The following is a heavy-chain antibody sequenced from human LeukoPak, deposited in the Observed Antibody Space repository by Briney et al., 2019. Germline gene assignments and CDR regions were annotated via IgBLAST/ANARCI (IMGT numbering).Heavy chain of an antibody. CDR1: GYSFTSYW. CDR2: IYPGDSET. Sequence: GESLKISCKVSGYSFTSYWVGWVRQMPGKGLEWVGMIYPGDSETRYSPSFQGQVTIAADRSVSTAYPQWSSLKASDTAMYYCGRPGPGAFDIWGQGTMVTVSS. J-gene: IGHJ3*02. CDR3: GRPGPGAFDI. V-gene: IGHV5-51*01.